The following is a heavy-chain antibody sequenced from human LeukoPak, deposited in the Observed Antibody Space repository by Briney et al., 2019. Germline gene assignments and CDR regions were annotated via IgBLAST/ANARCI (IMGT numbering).Heavy chain of an antibody. CDR3: ARAPLAARQNEFDP. J-gene: IGHJ5*02. Sequence: PSETLSLTCTVSGGSISSYYWSWIRQPPGKGLEWIGYIYYSGSTNYNPSLKSRVTISVDTSKNQFSLKLSSVTAADAAVYYCARAPLAARQNEFDPWGQGTLVTVSS. D-gene: IGHD6-13*01. CDR1: GGSISSYY. CDR2: IYYSGST. V-gene: IGHV4-59*01.